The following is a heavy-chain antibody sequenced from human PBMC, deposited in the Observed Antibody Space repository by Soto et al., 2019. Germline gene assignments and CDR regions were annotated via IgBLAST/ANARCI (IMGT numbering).Heavy chain of an antibody. V-gene: IGHV1-2*04. CDR2: INPNSGGT. CDR3: ARAGSGEDVVVVAATRSDY. J-gene: IGHJ4*02. Sequence: ASVKVSCKSSGYTFTGYYMHCVQQAPGQGLEWMGWINPNSGGTNYAQKFQGWVTMTRDTSISTAYMELSRLRSDDTAVYYCARAGSGEDVVVVAATRSDYWGQGTLVTVSS. D-gene: IGHD2-15*01. CDR1: GYTFTGYY.